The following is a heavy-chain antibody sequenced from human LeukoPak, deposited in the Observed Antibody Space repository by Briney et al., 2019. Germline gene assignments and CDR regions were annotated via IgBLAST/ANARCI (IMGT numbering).Heavy chain of an antibody. CDR1: GYTFTGYY. Sequence: ASVKVSCKASGYTFTGYYMHWVRQAPGQGLEWMGWINPNSGGTNYAQKFQGWVTMTRDTSISTAYMELSRLRSDDTAVYYCARSGYCSSTSCYTPYNWFDPWGQGTLVTVSP. CDR3: ARSGYCSSTSCYTPYNWFDP. D-gene: IGHD2-2*02. J-gene: IGHJ5*02. CDR2: INPNSGGT. V-gene: IGHV1-2*04.